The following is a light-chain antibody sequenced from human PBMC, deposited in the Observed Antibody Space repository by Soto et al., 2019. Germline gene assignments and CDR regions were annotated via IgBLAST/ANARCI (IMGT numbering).Light chain of an antibody. CDR1: QSIPNGD. Sequence: EIVLAQSPATLSLSPGDRATLSCRASQSIPNGDIAWYQKKPGQAPRLLMFGTYISANGIPDRFSGNASGTYFTLTSNRLEPEDFAVYYCQQDVNSRTFGEGTRVDIK. V-gene: IGKV3-20*01. CDR3: QQDVNSRT. J-gene: IGKJ1*01. CDR2: GTY.